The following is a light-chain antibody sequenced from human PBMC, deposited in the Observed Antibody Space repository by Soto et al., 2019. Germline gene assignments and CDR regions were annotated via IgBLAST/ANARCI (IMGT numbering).Light chain of an antibody. J-gene: IGLJ3*02. CDR3: SSYTTTSTT. CDR1: INDIGSYHY. V-gene: IGLV2-14*01. CDR2: EVT. Sequence: QSALTQPASVSGSPGQSITISCTGTINDIGSYHYVAWYQHHPGKAPKLIIYEVTHRPSGVSNRFSGSKSGNTASLTISGLQAEDEADYYCSSYTTTSTTFGGGTKRTVL.